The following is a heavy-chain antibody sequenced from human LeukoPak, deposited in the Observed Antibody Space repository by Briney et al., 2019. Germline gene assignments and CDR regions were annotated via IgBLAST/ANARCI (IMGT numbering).Heavy chain of an antibody. CDR3: ARLVDYDNSGDPDIFDI. CDR1: SGFISSYY. J-gene: IGHJ3*02. Sequence: PSETLSLTCIVSSGFISSYYWSWIRQTPGKGLERIAFINYSGRIKYNPSLQSRVSISLDTSKNHFSLQLRSVMAADTAVYYCARLVDYDNSGDPDIFDIWGQGTIVSIS. D-gene: IGHD3-22*01. V-gene: IGHV4-59*01. CDR2: INYSGRI.